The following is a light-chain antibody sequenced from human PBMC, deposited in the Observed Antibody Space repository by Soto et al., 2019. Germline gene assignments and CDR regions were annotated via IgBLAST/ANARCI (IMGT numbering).Light chain of an antibody. CDR3: QQYGSSRGFT. CDR2: GAS. V-gene: IGKV3-20*01. CDR1: QSVSSSY. Sequence: EIVLTQSPGTLSLSPGERATLSCRASQSVSSSYLAWYQQKPGQAPRLLIYGASGRATGIPDRFSGSGSGTDFTLTISGLEPEDFAVYYCQQYGSSRGFTFGPGTKVHIK. J-gene: IGKJ3*01.